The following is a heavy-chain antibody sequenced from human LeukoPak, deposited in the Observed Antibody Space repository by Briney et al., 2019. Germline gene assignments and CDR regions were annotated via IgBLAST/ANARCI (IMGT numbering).Heavy chain of an antibody. Sequence: SETLSLTCTVSGNSISSGDNYWSWIRQPAGKGLEWIGRIYTSGSTNYNPSLKSRVTISVDTSKNQFSLKLTSVTAADTAAYYCARDGSYGGDRPLDYWGQGTLVTVSS. CDR1: GNSISSGDNY. D-gene: IGHD4/OR15-4a*01. CDR2: IYTSGST. V-gene: IGHV4-61*02. CDR3: ARDGSYGGDRPLDY. J-gene: IGHJ4*02.